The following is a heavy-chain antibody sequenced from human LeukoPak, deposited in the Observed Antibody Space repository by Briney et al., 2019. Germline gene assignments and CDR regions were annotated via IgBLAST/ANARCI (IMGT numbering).Heavy chain of an antibody. V-gene: IGHV4-39*07. CDR1: GVSISSDSYY. CDR3: ARVLYSSSWYVIDY. CDR2: INHSGST. Sequence: SETLSLTCTVSGVSISSDSYYWGWIRQPPGKGLEWIGEINHSGSTNYNPSLKSRVTISVDTSKNQFSLKLSSVTAADTAVYYCARVLYSSSWYVIDYWGQGTLVTVSS. D-gene: IGHD6-13*01. J-gene: IGHJ4*02.